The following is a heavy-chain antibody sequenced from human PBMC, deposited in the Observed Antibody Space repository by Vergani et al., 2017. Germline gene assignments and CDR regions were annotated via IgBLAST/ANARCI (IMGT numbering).Heavy chain of an antibody. CDR3: TRSDDFWSGYSDY. CDR2: IRSKANSYAT. CDR1: GFTFSGSA. V-gene: IGHV3-73*02. J-gene: IGHJ4*02. Sequence: EVQLVESGGGLVQPGGSLKLSCAASGFTFSGSAMHWVRQASGKGLEWVDRIRSKANSYATAYAASVKGRFTISRDDSKNTAYLQMNSLKTEDTAVYYCTRSDDFWSGYSDYWGQGTLVTVSS. D-gene: IGHD3-3*01.